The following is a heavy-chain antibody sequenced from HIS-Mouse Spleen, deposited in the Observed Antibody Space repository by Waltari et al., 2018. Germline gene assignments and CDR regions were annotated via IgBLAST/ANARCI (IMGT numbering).Heavy chain of an antibody. V-gene: IGHV3-30*04. CDR3: ARDLIAVAGRGRFDP. J-gene: IGHJ5*02. CDR1: GFTFSSYA. Sequence: QVQLVESGGGVVQPGRSLRLSCAASGFTFSSYAMHWVRQAPGKGLEWVAVISYDGSNKYDAESVKGRFTISRDNSKDTLYLQMNSLRAEDTAVYYCARDLIAVAGRGRFDPWGQGTLVTVSS. CDR2: ISYDGSNK. D-gene: IGHD6-19*01.